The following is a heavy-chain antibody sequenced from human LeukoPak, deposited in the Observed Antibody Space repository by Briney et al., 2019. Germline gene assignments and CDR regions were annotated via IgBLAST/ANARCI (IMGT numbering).Heavy chain of an antibody. CDR1: GFTFSSYS. Sequence: PGGSLRLSCAASGFTFSSYSMNWVRQAPGKGLEWVSSISSSSSYIYYADSVKGRFTISRDNAKNSLYLQMNSLRAEDTAVYYCARDPIVVVPAAYDYWGQGTLVTVSS. CDR2: ISSSSSYI. J-gene: IGHJ4*02. CDR3: ARDPIVVVPAAYDY. D-gene: IGHD2-2*01. V-gene: IGHV3-21*01.